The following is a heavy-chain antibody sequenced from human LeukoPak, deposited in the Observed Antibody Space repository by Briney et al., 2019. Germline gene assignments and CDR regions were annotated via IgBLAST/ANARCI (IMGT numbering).Heavy chain of an antibody. V-gene: IGHV5-10-1*01. Sequence: GESLRISCKGSGYSFTSYWISWVRQMPGKGLEWMGRIDPSDSYTNYSPSFQGHVTISADKSISTAYLQWSSLKASDTAMYYCATGTRDIVVVVAATFSDYGMDVWGKGTTVTVSS. CDR2: IDPSDSYT. CDR1: GYSFTSYW. CDR3: ATGTRDIVVVVAATFSDYGMDV. J-gene: IGHJ6*04. D-gene: IGHD2-15*01.